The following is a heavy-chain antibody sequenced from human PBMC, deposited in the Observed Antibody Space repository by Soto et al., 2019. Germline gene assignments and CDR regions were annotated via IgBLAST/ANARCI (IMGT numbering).Heavy chain of an antibody. CDR1: GFIFSTYT. CDR2: LTSGNRGV. Sequence: GGSLRLSCAASGFIFSTYTMSWVRQAPGKGLEWISYLTSGNRGVYTADSVRGRFTISGDSAKNSLFLEMNNLRVEDTAVYYCARERGGYFFDYWGQGTLVTVSS. J-gene: IGHJ4*02. D-gene: IGHD3-16*01. V-gene: IGHV3-48*01. CDR3: ARERGGYFFDY.